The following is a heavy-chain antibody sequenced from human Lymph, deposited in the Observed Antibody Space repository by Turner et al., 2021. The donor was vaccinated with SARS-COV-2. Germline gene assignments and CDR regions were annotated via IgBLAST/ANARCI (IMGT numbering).Heavy chain of an antibody. J-gene: IGHJ4*02. CDR1: GFTFSDYW. CDR3: AGMGNSIRYFDY. D-gene: IGHD1-7*01. Sequence: EVQLVEYGGGLVQPGGSLRRSCAASGFTFSDYWITWVREVPVKWVEGIANISESVSYEYYVDSLNSRFTISTNNAMYLLILHMSSQKTAYSSFSYCAGMGNSIRYFDYWGQGTLVTVSS. CDR2: ISESVSYE. V-gene: IGHV3-7*01.